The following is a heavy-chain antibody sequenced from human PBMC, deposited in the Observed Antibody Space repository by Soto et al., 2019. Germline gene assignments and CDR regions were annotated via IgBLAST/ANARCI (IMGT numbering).Heavy chain of an antibody. CDR3: ARXXXXXSDCDLGS. CDR2: ILNDGNNE. D-gene: IGHD2-21*01. Sequence: QVQRVESGGGVVEPGRSLILSCTASGFTFSDFIMHWVRQAPGTGLEGVAMILNDGNNEYYADSVKGRCTVSRGHCRXXXXXXXXXXXXXXXXXXYWARXXXXXSDCDLGSWGQGTLVCVSS. V-gene: IGHV3-30-3*01. J-gene: IGHJ5*02. CDR1: GFTFSDFI.